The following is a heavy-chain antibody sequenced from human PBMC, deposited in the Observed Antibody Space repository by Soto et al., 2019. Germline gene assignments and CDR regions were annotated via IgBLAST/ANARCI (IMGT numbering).Heavy chain of an antibody. V-gene: IGHV1-18*01. CDR3: AREVYCSGGSCYSMYYFDY. Sequence: QVQLGQSGAEVKTPGASVKVSCKASGYTFTSYGISWVRQAPGQGLEWMGWISAYNGNTNYAQKLQGRVTMTTDTSTSTAYMELRSLRSDDTAVYYCAREVYCSGGSCYSMYYFDYWGEGTLVTVSS. D-gene: IGHD2-15*01. CDR1: GYTFTSYG. CDR2: ISAYNGNT. J-gene: IGHJ4*02.